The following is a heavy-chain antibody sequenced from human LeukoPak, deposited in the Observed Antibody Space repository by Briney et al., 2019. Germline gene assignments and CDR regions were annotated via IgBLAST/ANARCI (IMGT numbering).Heavy chain of an antibody. CDR2: SNAGNGNT. D-gene: IGHD3-16*01. J-gene: IGHJ4*02. CDR1: GYTFASYA. V-gene: IGHV1-3*02. Sequence: ASVKVSCKASGYTFASYAMHWVRQAPGQRLEWMGWSNAGNGNTKYSQEFQGRVTITRDTSASTAYMELSSLRSEDMAVYYCARSDDYVWGTEYYFDYWGQGTLVTVSS. CDR3: ARSDDYVWGTEYYFDY.